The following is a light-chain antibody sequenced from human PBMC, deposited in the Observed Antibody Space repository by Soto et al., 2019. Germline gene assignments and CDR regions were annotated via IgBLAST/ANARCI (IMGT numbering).Light chain of an antibody. CDR3: QQYGASPRT. Sequence: EIALTQSPGTLSLSPGERATLSCRASQSVSSNYLAWYQQKPGQAPRLLIYDASIRTTGIPDRFSGSGSGTDFTLTISRLEPEDFAVYYCQQYGASPRTFGQGTKVEIK. CDR2: DAS. CDR1: QSVSSNY. V-gene: IGKV3-20*01. J-gene: IGKJ1*01.